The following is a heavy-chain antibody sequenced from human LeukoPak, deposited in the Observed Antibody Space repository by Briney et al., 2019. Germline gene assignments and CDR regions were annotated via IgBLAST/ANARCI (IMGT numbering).Heavy chain of an antibody. CDR3: AILRSYWSQQYLDY. J-gene: IGHJ4*02. V-gene: IGHV3-30*02. CDR2: IRYDGSNK. Sequence: GGSLRLSCAASGFTFSSYGMHWVRQAPGKGLGWVAFIRYDGSNKYYADSVKGRFTISRDNSKNTLYLQMNSLRAEDTAVYYCAILRSYWSQQYLDYWGQGTLVTVSS. CDR1: GFTFSSYG. D-gene: IGHD1-26*01.